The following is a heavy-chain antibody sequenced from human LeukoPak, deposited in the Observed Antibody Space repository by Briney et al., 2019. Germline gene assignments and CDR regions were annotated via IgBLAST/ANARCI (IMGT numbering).Heavy chain of an antibody. V-gene: IGHV3-30*02. CDR2: IRYDESRT. Sequence: GGSLRLSCAASGFRFSSYGMHWVRQAPGKGLEWVSFIRYDESRTSYGDSVKGRFIISRDDSKNTVYLHMHSLRTEDTAVYYCARPLVTTVAGTYYFDYWGQGTLVTVSS. D-gene: IGHD6-19*01. CDR1: GFRFSSYG. J-gene: IGHJ4*02. CDR3: ARPLVTTVAGTYYFDY.